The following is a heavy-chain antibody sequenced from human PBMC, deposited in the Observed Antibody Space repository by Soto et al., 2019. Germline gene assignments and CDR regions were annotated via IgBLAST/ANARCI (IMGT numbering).Heavy chain of an antibody. V-gene: IGHV3-23*01. CDR1: GFTFSSYA. J-gene: IGHJ4*02. D-gene: IGHD2-15*01. CDR2: ISGSGGST. Sequence: EVQLLESGGGLVQPGGSLRLSCAASGFTFSSYAMSWVRQAPGKGLEWVSAISGSGGSTYYADSVKGRFTISRDNSKNPLYLQMNSLRAEDTAVYYCAQELQSATYCSGGSCYYFDYWGQGTLVTVSS. CDR3: AQELQSATYCSGGSCYYFDY.